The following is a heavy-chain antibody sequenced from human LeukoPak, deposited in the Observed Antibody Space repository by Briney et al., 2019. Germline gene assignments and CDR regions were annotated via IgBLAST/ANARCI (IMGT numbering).Heavy chain of an antibody. Sequence: SETLSLTCTVSGCSISSYYWSWIRQPPGKGLEWIGYIYYSGSTNYNPSLKSRVTISVDTSKNQFSLKLSSVTAADTAVYYCARLSSWALMDVWGQGTTVTVSS. D-gene: IGHD2-2*01. V-gene: IGHV4-59*08. CDR1: GCSISSYY. J-gene: IGHJ6*02. CDR2: IYYSGST. CDR3: ARLSSWALMDV.